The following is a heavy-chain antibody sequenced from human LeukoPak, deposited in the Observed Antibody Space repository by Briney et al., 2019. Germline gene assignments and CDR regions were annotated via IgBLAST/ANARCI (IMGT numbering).Heavy chain of an antibody. J-gene: IGHJ4*02. CDR3: AWGTQPGLYYFDY. D-gene: IGHD1-1*01. V-gene: IGHV3-23*01. CDR1: GFTFSSYA. Sequence: PGGSLRLSCAASGFTFSSYAMSWVRQAPGKGLEWVSAISGSGGSTYYADHVRRRVTISQDNAKNTLYVQMNSLRAEHTAVYYCAWGTQPGLYYFDYWGQGTLVSVSS. CDR2: ISGSGGST.